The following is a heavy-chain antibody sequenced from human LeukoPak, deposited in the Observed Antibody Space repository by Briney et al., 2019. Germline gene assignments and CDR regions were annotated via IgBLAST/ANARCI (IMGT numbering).Heavy chain of an antibody. CDR2: IHDTGST. V-gene: IGHV4-59*11. D-gene: IGHD2-2*01. Sequence: PSETLSLTCSVSGGSLSSHYWSWIRQPPGKGLELIGHIHDTGSTFYNPSLRGRVTISLDTSNNQFSLKLTFMTAADTAVYYCARVSSGCSTSSCYLTYWGQGTLVTVS. CDR3: ARVSSGCSTSSCYLTY. CDR1: GGSLSSHY. J-gene: IGHJ4*02.